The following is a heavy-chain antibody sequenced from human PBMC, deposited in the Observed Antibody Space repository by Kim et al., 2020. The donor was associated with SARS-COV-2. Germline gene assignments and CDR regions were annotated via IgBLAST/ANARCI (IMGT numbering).Heavy chain of an antibody. CDR2: INWIGGST. J-gene: IGHJ4*02. CDR1: GFTFDDFG. CDR3: TRSADPGIAAAGDY. V-gene: IGHV3-20*04. Sequence: GGSLRLSCAASGFTFDDFGMTWVRQAPGKGLEWVSGINWIGGSTVYADSVKGRFTIFRDNAKNSLYLQMNSLRAEDTALYYCTRSADPGIAAAGDYWSQGTLVTVSS. D-gene: IGHD6-13*01.